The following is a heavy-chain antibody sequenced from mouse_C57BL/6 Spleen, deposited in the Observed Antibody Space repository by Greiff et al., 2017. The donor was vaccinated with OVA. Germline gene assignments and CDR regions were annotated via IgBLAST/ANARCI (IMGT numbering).Heavy chain of an antibody. Sequence: VQLKESGAELVQPGASVKLSCTASGFTIKDYYMPWVQQRTEQGLEWIGRSDPEDGETKYAPKFQGKATIPAEPSSKPAYLDLSSLTSEDTAVYYCARCTTVVATSPYFDYWGQGTTLTVSS. CDR3: ARCTTVVATSPYFDY. CDR1: GFTIKDYY. V-gene: IGHV14-2*01. J-gene: IGHJ2*01. CDR2: SDPEDGET. D-gene: IGHD1-1*01.